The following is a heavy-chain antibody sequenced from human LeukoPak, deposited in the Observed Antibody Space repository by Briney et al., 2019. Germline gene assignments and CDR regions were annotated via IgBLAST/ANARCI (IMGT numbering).Heavy chain of an antibody. CDR2: IYTSGST. CDR3: ARAVAAAGTWWFDP. CDR1: GGSLSSYY. J-gene: IGHJ5*02. D-gene: IGHD6-13*01. V-gene: IGHV4-4*07. Sequence: SETLSLTCTVSGGSLSSYYWSWIRQPAGKGLEWIGRIYTSGSTNYNPTLKSRVTMSVATSKNQFSLKLSSVTAADTAVYYCARAVAAAGTWWFDPWGQGTLVTVSS.